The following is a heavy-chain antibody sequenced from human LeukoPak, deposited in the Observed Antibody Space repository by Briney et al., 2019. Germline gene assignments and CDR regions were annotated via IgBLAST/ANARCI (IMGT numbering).Heavy chain of an antibody. J-gene: IGHJ4*02. Sequence: PGGSLRLSCAASGFIFSDQNMNWVRQAPGKGLEWVSSISRTSNYIYYADSVKGRFTISRDNANNSLYLQMSSLRAEDTAIYYCSVGGLGEFPFDFWGQGTLVTVSS. D-gene: IGHD5-12*01. CDR3: SVGGLGEFPFDF. CDR2: ISRTSNYI. CDR1: GFIFSDQN. V-gene: IGHV3-21*01.